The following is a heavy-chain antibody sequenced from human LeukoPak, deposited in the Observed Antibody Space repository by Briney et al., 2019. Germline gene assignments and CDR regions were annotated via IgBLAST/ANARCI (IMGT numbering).Heavy chain of an antibody. J-gene: IGHJ6*02. D-gene: IGHD2-21*01. CDR1: GFTFSSYW. Sequence: QPGGSLRLSCTASGFTFSSYWMSWVRQAPGKGLEWVANIKQDGSEKDYVDSVKGRFTISRDNAKNSLYLQMNSPRAEDTAVYYCAKYCGGDCYGMDVWGQGTTVTVSS. V-gene: IGHV3-7*01. CDR2: IKQDGSEK. CDR3: AKYCGGDCYGMDV.